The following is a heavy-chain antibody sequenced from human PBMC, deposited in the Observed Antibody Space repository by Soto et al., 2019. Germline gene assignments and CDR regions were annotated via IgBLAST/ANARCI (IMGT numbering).Heavy chain of an antibody. Sequence: SETLSLTCTVSGGSISSYYWSWIRQPPGKGLEWIGYIYYSGSTNYNPSLKSRVTISVDTSKNQFSLKLSSVTAADTAVYYCARESSVWYFDYWGQGTLVTVSS. CDR1: GGSISSYY. J-gene: IGHJ4*02. V-gene: IGHV4-59*01. CDR2: IYYSGST. D-gene: IGHD3-22*01. CDR3: ARESSVWYFDY.